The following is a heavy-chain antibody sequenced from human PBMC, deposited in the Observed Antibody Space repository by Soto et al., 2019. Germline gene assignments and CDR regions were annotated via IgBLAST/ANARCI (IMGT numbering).Heavy chain of an antibody. CDR2: INSDGSST. CDR3: GRDWRTGGPDY. D-gene: IGHD3-3*01. Sequence: EVQLVESGGGLVQPGGSLRVSCAASGFTFSSYWMHWVRQAPGKGLVWVSRINSDGSSTNYADSVKGRFTISRDNAKNKQYLQMNSLRAEDTAVYYCGRDWRTGGPDYWGQGNLVTVSS. V-gene: IGHV3-74*01. CDR1: GFTFSSYW. J-gene: IGHJ4*02.